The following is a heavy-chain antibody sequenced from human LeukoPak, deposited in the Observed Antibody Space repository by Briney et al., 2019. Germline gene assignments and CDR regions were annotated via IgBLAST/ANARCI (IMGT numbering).Heavy chain of an antibody. J-gene: IGHJ2*01. CDR3: ATRSGYSSGRVGWYFDL. CDR1: GGSITNTNYY. V-gene: IGHV4-39*01. Sequence: SETLSLTCNVSGGSITNTNYYWGWVRQPPGKGLEWIASMYYSGDGYYNPSLKSRVTISVDTSKNQFSLKLSSVTAADTGLYYCATRSGYSSGRVGWYFDLWGRGTLVTASS. CDR2: MYYSGDG. D-gene: IGHD5-18*01.